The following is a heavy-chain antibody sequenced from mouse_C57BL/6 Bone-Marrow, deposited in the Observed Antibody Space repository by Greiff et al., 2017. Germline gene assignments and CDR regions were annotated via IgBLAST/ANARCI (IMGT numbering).Heavy chain of an antibody. V-gene: IGHV5-4*01. J-gene: IGHJ2*01. CDR1: GFTFSSYA. D-gene: IGHD2-3*01. Sequence: EVHLVESGGGLVKPGGSLKLSCAASGFTFSSYAMSWVRQTPEKRLEWVATISDGGSYTYYPDNVKGRFTISRYNAKNNLYLQMSHLKSEDTAMYYCARQAIYDGYYVVDYWGQGTTLTVSS. CDR2: ISDGGSYT. CDR3: ARQAIYDGYYVVDY.